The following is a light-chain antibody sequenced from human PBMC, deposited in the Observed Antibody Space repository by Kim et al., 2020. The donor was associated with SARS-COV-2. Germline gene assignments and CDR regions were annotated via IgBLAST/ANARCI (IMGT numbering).Light chain of an antibody. CDR2: GNS. CDR3: QSYDSSLSGWV. CDR1: SSNIGAGYD. V-gene: IGLV1-40*01. J-gene: IGLJ3*02. Sequence: VNISCTGSSSNIGAGYDGHWYQQLPGTAPKRLIYGNSNRPSGVPDRFSGSKSGTSASLAITGLQAEDEADYYCQSYDSSLSGWVFGGGTQLTVL.